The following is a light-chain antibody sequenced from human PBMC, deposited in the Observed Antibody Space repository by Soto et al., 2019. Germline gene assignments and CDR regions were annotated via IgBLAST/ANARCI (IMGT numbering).Light chain of an antibody. CDR2: EVT. V-gene: IGLV2-18*02. CDR3: RSYTSSSSYV. Sequence: QSVLTQPPSVSGSPGQSVTISCTGTSSDVGSYNRVSWYQQPPGTAPKLMIYEVTNRPSGVPDRFSGSKSGNTASLTISGLQAEDEADYYCRSYTSSSSYVFGTGTKVPGL. J-gene: IGLJ1*01. CDR1: SSDVGSYNR.